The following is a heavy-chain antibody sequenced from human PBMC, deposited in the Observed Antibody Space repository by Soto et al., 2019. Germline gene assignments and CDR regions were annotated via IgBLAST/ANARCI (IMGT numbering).Heavy chain of an antibody. CDR1: GFTFDDYA. Sequence: EVQLVESGGGLVQPGRSLRLSCAASGFTFDDYAMHWVRQAPGKGLEWVSGISWNSGSIGYADSVKGRFTISRDNAKNSLYLQMNSLRAEDTALYYCAKERGYGDYYFDYWGQGTLVTVSS. CDR3: AKERGYGDYYFDY. V-gene: IGHV3-9*01. D-gene: IGHD4-17*01. CDR2: ISWNSGSI. J-gene: IGHJ4*02.